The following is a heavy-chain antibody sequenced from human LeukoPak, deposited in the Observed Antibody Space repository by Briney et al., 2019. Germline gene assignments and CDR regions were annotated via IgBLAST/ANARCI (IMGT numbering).Heavy chain of an antibody. Sequence: SETLSLTCAVYGGSFSDYFWGWTRQPPGKGLEWIGEINHSGRTYYNPSLKSRVTISVDTSKNQFSLNLSSVTAADTAVYYCARDVVVVPAAIHYGMDVWGQGTTVAVSS. CDR1: GGSFSDYF. J-gene: IGHJ6*02. CDR2: INHSGRT. D-gene: IGHD2-2*01. CDR3: ARDVVVVPAAIHYGMDV. V-gene: IGHV4-34*01.